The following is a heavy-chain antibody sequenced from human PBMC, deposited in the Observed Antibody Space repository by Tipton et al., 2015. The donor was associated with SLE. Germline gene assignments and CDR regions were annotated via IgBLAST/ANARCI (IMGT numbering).Heavy chain of an antibody. CDR3: ARSILGATLGY. CDR2: INPSGATT. CDR1: GYTFTSYF. V-gene: IGHV1-46*01. J-gene: IGHJ4*02. Sequence: QSGPEVKKPGASVKVSCKTSGYTFTSYFMHWVRQAPGQGLEWMGVINPSGATTHYAQKFQGRVTMTRDTSTSTVYMELSSLRSEDTAVYYCARSILGATLGYWGQGTLVTVSS. D-gene: IGHD1-26*01.